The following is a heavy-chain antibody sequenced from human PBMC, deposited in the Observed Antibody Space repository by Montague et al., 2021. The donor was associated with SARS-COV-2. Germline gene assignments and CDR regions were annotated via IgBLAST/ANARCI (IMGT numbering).Heavy chain of an antibody. V-gene: IGHV4-34*01. J-gene: IGHJ4*02. CDR3: TRGHLSVSMIVVVFTSASYYFDY. CDR2: IKQSGST. D-gene: IGHD3-22*01. Sequence: SETLSLTCAVYGGSFGDDHWSWVRQPPGKGLEWIGDIKQSGSTNYNPSLKSRGTISVDTSKNQFSLKLTPVTAADTAVYFCTRGHLSVSMIVVVFTSASYYFDYWGQGAQVTVSS. CDR1: GGSFGDDH.